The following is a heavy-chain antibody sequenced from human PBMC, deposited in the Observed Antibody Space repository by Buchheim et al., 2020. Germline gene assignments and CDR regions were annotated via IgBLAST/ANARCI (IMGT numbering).Heavy chain of an antibody. D-gene: IGHD4-17*01. CDR2: ISYDGSNK. CDR3: AKDEGVGDYVGYYYCYGMDV. J-gene: IGHJ6*02. CDR1: GFTFSSYG. Sequence: QVQLVESGGGVVQPGRSLRLSCAASGFTFSSYGMHWVRQAPGKGLEWVAVISYDGSNKYYADSVKGRFTISRDNSKNTLYLQMNSLRADDTAVYYCAKDEGVGDYVGYYYCYGMDVWGQGTT. V-gene: IGHV3-30*18.